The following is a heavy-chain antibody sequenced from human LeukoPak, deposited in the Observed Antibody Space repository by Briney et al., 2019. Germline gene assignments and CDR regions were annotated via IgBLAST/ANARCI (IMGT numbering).Heavy chain of an antibody. CDR2: IRYDGSNK. Sequence: GGSLRLSCAASGFTFSSYGMHWVRQAPGKGLEWVAFIRYDGSNKYYADSVKGRFTISRDNSKNTLYLQMNSLRAEDTAVYYCARSPRTYHYDSSGYARYGGQGTLVTVSS. CDR3: ARSPRTYHYDSSGYARY. CDR1: GFTFSSYG. D-gene: IGHD3-22*01. J-gene: IGHJ4*02. V-gene: IGHV3-30*02.